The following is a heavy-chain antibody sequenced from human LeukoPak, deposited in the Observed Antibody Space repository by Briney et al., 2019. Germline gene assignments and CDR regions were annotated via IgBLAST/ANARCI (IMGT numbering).Heavy chain of an antibody. CDR1: GGSISSSSYY. J-gene: IGHJ5*02. D-gene: IGHD2-21*01. CDR2: IYYSGST. Sequence: SETLSLTCTVSGGSISSSSYYWGWIRQPPGKGLEWIGSIYYSGSTYYNPSLKSRVTISVDTSKNQFSLKLSSVAAADTAVYYCARLLGSHINYFDPWGQGTLVTVSS. CDR3: ARLLGSHINYFDP. V-gene: IGHV4-39*01.